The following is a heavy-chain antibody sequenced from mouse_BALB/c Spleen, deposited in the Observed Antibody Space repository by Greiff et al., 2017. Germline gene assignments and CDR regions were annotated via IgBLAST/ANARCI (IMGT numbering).Heavy chain of an antibody. CDR1: GYTFTSYT. CDR3: ARGGEYFDV. D-gene: IGHD1-1*02. Sequence: ESGAELARPGASVKMSCKASGYTFTSYTMHWVKQRPGQGLEWIGYINPSSGYTNYNQKFKDKATLTADKSSSTAYMQLSSLTSEDSAVYYCARGGEYFDVWGAGTTVTVSS. V-gene: IGHV1-4*01. CDR2: INPSSGYT. J-gene: IGHJ1*01.